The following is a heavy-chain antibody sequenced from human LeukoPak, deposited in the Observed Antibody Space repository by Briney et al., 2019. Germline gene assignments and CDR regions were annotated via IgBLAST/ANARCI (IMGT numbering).Heavy chain of an antibody. CDR1: GFXVSSNY. CDR3: ARGGNPYYYFDY. Sequence: GGSLRLSCAASGFXVSSNYMSWVRQAPGKGLEWVSVIYSGGSTYYADSVKGRFTISRDNSKNTLYLQMNSLRAEDTAVYYCARGGNPYYYFDYWGQGTLVTVSS. D-gene: IGHD3-10*01. V-gene: IGHV3-66*01. CDR2: IYSGGST. J-gene: IGHJ4*02.